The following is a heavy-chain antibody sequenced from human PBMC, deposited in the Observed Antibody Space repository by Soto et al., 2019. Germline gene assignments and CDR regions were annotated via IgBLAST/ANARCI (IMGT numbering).Heavy chain of an antibody. D-gene: IGHD3-22*01. V-gene: IGHV1-69*13. CDR1: GGTFSSYA. J-gene: IGHJ4*02. CDR3: ARDSLYYDSSGYYGNY. Sequence: SVKVSCKASGGTFSSYAISWVRQAPGQGLEWMGGIIPIFGTANYAQKFQGRVTITADESTSTAYMELSSLRSEDTAVYYCARDSLYYDSSGYYGNYWGQGTLVTVSS. CDR2: IIPIFGTA.